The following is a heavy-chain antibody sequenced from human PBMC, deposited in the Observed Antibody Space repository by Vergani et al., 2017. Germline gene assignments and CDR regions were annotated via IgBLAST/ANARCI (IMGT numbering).Heavy chain of an antibody. CDR2: INHSGST. CDR3: ARGDAFDI. J-gene: IGHJ3*02. CDR1: GGSFSGYY. Sequence: QVQLQQWGAGLLKPSETLSLTCAVYGGSFSGYYWSWIRQPPGKGLEWIGEINHSGSTNYNPSLKSRVTISVDTSKKQFSLKLSSVTAADTAVYYCARGDAFDIWGQGTMVTVAS. V-gene: IGHV4-34*01.